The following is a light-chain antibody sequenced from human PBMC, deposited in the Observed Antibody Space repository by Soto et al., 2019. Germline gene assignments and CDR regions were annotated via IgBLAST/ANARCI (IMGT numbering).Light chain of an antibody. CDR3: QQYNSPLPLT. Sequence: DIQMTQSPSTLSASVGDRVTITCRASQSISSWLAWYQQKPGKAPKLLIYDASSLESGVPSRSSGSGSGTEFTLTISSLQPDDFATYYCQQYNSPLPLTFGGGTKVEIK. CDR1: QSISSW. J-gene: IGKJ4*01. CDR2: DAS. V-gene: IGKV1-5*01.